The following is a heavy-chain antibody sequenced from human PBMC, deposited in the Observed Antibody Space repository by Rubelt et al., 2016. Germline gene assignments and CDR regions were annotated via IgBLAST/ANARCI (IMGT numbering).Heavy chain of an antibody. CDR2: IQNRGST. D-gene: IGHD5-12*01. CDR1: GGSISSGGYY. Sequence: QVQLQESGPGLVKPSQTLSLTCTVSGGSISSGGYYWNWIRQPPGQGLEWIGYIQNRGSTNYNPFLESRVTISLDTSMNQFLLSLRSVTAAETAVLYWARRPRYTGYDSFDIWGQGTMVTVSS. V-gene: IGHV4-61*08. J-gene: IGHJ3*02. CDR3: ARRPRYTGYDSFDI.